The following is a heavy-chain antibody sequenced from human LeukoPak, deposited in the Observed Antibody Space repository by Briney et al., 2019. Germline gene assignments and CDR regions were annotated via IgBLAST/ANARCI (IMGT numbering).Heavy chain of an antibody. V-gene: IGHV4-30-2*01. CDR2: IYHSGST. CDR1: GGSISSGGYY. CDR3: ARGEYSSSSFDY. J-gene: IGHJ4*02. Sequence: PSQTLSLTCTVSGGSISSGGYYWSWIRQPPGKGPEWIGYIYHSGSTYYNPSLKSRVTISVDRSKNQFSLKLSSVTAADTAVYYCARGEYSSSSFDYWGQGTLVTVSS. D-gene: IGHD6-6*01.